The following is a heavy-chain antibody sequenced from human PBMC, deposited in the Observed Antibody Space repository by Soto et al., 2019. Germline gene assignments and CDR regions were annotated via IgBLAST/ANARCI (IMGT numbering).Heavy chain of an antibody. CDR3: ARRFWSGYYRGAENYDYMDV. CDR2: IYYSGST. J-gene: IGHJ6*03. CDR1: GGSISSGGYY. Sequence: QVQLQESGPGLVKPSQTLSLTCTVSGGSISSGGYYWSWIRQHPGKGLEWIGYIYYSGSTYYNPSRKSRFTISVDTSKNQFSLKLSSVTAADTAVYYCARRFWSGYYRGAENYDYMDVWGKGTTVTVSS. V-gene: IGHV4-31*03. D-gene: IGHD3-3*01.